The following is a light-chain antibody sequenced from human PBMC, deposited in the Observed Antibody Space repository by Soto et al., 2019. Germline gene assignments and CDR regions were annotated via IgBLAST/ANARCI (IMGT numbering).Light chain of an antibody. CDR2: DAT. CDR1: QSIDRW. J-gene: IGKJ1*01. Sequence: DIQMTQSPSSLSSSVADIFTITCRASQSIDRWMAWYQQKPGKAPKVLIWDATTLHRGVPSRFSGSRSGTEFTLTISSLQPDDFATYYCQHYNSYSEAFGQGTKVDIK. CDR3: QHYNSYSEA. V-gene: IGKV1-5*01.